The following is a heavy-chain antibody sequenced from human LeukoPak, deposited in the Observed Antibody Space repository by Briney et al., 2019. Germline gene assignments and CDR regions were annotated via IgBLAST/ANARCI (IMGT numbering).Heavy chain of an antibody. J-gene: IGHJ4*02. CDR2: IYYSGST. CDR3: ARSEHSSSPHLDY. CDR1: GGSISSYY. D-gene: IGHD6-6*01. V-gene: IGHV4-59*01. Sequence: PSETLSLTCTVSGGSISSYYWSWIRQPPGKGLEWIGYIYYSGSTNYNPSLKSRVTISVDTSKNQFSLKLSSVTAADTAVYYCARSEHSSSPHLDYWGQGTLVTVSS.